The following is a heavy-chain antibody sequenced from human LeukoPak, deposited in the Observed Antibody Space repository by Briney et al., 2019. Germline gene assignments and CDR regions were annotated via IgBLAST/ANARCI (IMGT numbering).Heavy chain of an antibody. CDR1: GFIFSNYW. CDR3: ARHLIGDTNGYYLGTYEH. CDR2: MKPDGSEK. D-gene: IGHD3-22*01. J-gene: IGHJ4*02. V-gene: IGHV3-7*05. Sequence: GGSLRLSCAASGFIFSNYWMSWVRQAPGKGPEWVANMKPDGSEKYYVDSVKGRFTISRDNAKNSLFLQMNSLRAEDTALYYCARHLIGDTNGYYLGTYEHWGQGSLVTVSS.